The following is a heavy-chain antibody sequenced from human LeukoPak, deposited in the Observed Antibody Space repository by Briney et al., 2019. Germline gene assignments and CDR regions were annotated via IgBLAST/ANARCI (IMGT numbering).Heavy chain of an antibody. CDR3: ARGIRITMIVVVITTGLYYFDY. D-gene: IGHD3-22*01. Sequence: SETLSLTCAVYGGSFSGYYWSWIRQPPGEGLEWIGEINHSGSTNYNPSLKSRVTISVDTSKNQFSLKLSSVTAADTAVYYCARGIRITMIVVVITTGLYYFDYWGQGTLVTVSS. J-gene: IGHJ4*02. V-gene: IGHV4-34*01. CDR2: INHSGST. CDR1: GGSFSGYY.